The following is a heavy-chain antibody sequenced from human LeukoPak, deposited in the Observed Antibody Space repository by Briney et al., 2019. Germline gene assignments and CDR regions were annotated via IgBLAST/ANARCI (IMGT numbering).Heavy chain of an antibody. Sequence: SETLSLTCAVYGGSFSGYYWNWIRQPPEKGLEWIGEIDHSGSTNYNPSLKSRVTISVDTSKKQFSLKLSSVTAADTAVYYCARVPTTVTTLKNYSSGMDAWGQGTTVTGSS. D-gene: IGHD4-17*01. J-gene: IGHJ6*02. CDR3: ARVPTTVTTLKNYSSGMDA. CDR1: GGSFSGYY. CDR2: IDHSGST. V-gene: IGHV4-34*01.